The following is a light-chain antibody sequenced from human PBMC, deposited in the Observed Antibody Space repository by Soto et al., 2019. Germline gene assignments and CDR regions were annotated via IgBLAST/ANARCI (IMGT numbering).Light chain of an antibody. V-gene: IGLV2-14*03. CDR2: DVT. CDR3: SSYTSSSTL. Sequence: QSALTQPASVSGSPGQSITISCTGTSSDIGANNYVSWYQQHPGKAPKLMIYDVTNRPSGVSNRFSGSKSGNTASLTVSGLQAEDEADYYGSSYTSSSTLFGGGTKRTVL. J-gene: IGLJ2*01. CDR1: SSDIGANNY.